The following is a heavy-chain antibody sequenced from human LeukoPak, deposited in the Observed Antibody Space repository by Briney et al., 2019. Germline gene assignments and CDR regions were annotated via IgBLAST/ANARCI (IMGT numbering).Heavy chain of an antibody. J-gene: IGHJ4*02. CDR2: IYRGGST. CDR1: GFTVSSNY. Sequence: GGSLRLSCAASGFTVSSNYMSWLRQSPGKGLEWVSVIYRGGSTYYADSVKGRFTISRDNSKNTLYLQMNSLRAEDTAVYYCARHGRYYYDSSGDYVDYWGQGTLVTVSS. D-gene: IGHD3-22*01. CDR3: ARHGRYYYDSSGDYVDY. V-gene: IGHV3-66*04.